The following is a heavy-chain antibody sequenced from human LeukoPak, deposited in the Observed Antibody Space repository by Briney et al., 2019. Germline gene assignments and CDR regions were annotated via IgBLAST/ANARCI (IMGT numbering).Heavy chain of an antibody. CDR2: IYYSGTT. J-gene: IGHJ4*02. Sequence: SETLSLTCTVSGGSISSSNYYWGWIRQPPGKGLEWIGSIYYSGTTYYNPSLKSRVSMSIDKSRNHLSLELTSVTAADTAIYYCARESGAFSPFGFWGQGTLVTVSS. D-gene: IGHD1-26*01. V-gene: IGHV4-39*07. CDR1: GGSISSSNYY. CDR3: ARESGAFSPFGF.